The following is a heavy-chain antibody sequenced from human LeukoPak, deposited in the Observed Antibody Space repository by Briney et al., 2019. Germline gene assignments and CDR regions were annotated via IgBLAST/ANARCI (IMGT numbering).Heavy chain of an antibody. Sequence: SETLSLTCTVSGGSVSSGNYYWSWIRQPPGKGLEWIGYIYYSGSTNYNPSLKSRVTISVDTSKNQFSLKLSSVTAADTAVYYCARSPDYDILTDYYIAYWGQGTLVTVSS. CDR1: GGSVSSGNYY. CDR3: ARSPDYDILTDYYIAY. D-gene: IGHD3-9*01. CDR2: IYYSGST. V-gene: IGHV4-61*01. J-gene: IGHJ4*02.